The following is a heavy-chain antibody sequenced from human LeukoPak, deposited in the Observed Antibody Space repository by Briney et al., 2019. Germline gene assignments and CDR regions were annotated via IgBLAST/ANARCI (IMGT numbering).Heavy chain of an antibody. CDR2: IDKDANIT. Sequence: PGRSLRLSCAASPFSLNDLCMHWVPQGPAKGPGWVSRIDKDANITTYAVSVKGRFTVSSDNVKNMVYLDMNGIRGDDTAVYYCARSGIGRGFDIWGRGATVTVSS. CDR1: PFSLNDLC. V-gene: IGHV3-74*01. J-gene: IGHJ3*02. D-gene: IGHD2/OR15-2a*01. CDR3: ARSGIGRGFDI.